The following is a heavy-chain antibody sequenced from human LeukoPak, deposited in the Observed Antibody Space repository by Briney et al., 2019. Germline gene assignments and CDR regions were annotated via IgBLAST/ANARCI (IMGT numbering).Heavy chain of an antibody. D-gene: IGHD3-3*01. CDR2: IYHSGST. J-gene: IGHJ4*02. CDR3: ARVDTIFGVVTPDDY. Sequence: PSETLSLTCTVSGGFISSGGYYWSWIRQPPGKGLEWIGYIYHSGSTYYNPSLKSRVTISVDRSKNQFSLKLSSVTAADTAVYYCARVDTIFGVVTPDDYWGQGTLVTVSS. V-gene: IGHV4-30-2*01. CDR1: GGFISSGGYY.